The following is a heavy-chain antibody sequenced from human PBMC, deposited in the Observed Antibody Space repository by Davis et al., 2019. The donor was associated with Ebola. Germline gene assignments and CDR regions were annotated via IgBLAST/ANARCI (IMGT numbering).Heavy chain of an antibody. J-gene: IGHJ6*02. CDR1: GGTFSSYA. CDR2: IIPIFGTA. CDR3: ARALVLWFGELLYSAAHYGMDV. D-gene: IGHD3-10*01. Sequence: SVKVSCKASGGTFSSYAISWVRQAPGQGLEWMGGIIPIFGTANYAQKFQGRVTITADESTSTAYMELSSLRSDDTAVYYCARALVLWFGELLYSAAHYGMDVWGQGTTVTVSS. V-gene: IGHV1-69*13.